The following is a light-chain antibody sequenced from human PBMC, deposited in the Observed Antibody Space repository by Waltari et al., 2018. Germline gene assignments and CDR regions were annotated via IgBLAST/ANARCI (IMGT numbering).Light chain of an antibody. V-gene: IGLV2-18*02. CDR3: ASHSNTTAVL. Sequence: QSALAQPPSVSGSPGQSVTISCTGTSSDVGLYNRVSWYQQPPGTAPIVLIYDVTTRPSGVPDRFSGAKSGNTASLTISGLQPEDEAHYFCASHSNTTAVLFGGGTKVTVL. CDR2: DVT. J-gene: IGLJ2*01. CDR1: SSDVGLYNR.